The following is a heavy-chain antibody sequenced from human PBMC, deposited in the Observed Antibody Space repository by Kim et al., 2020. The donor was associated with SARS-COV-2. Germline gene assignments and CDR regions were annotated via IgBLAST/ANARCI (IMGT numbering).Heavy chain of an antibody. V-gene: IGHV3-33*01. D-gene: IGHD1-26*01. CDR3: ARDRVGATDGYDL. J-gene: IGHJ3*01. Sequence: YGDTRKCRFTISRDDSKNTLDLEMDGLRAEDTAVYYCARDRVGATDGYDLWGQGTRVSVSS.